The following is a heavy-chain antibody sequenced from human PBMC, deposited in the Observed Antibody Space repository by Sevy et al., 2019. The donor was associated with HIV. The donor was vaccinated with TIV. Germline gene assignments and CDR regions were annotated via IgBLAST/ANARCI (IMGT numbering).Heavy chain of an antibody. CDR3: ATDIVVGRDY. D-gene: IGHD2-2*01. CDR2: FHEDGES. Sequence: ASVKASCKVSGYTLSKLSMHWVRQAPGKGLEWMGGFHEDGESMYAQKFQGRVTMTEDTSTDTAYMELSSLRSEDTAVYYCATDIVVGRDYWGQRTLVTVSS. J-gene: IGHJ4*02. V-gene: IGHV1-24*01. CDR1: GYTLSKLS.